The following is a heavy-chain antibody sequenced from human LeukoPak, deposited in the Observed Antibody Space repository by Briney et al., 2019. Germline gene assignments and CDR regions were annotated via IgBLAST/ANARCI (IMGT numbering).Heavy chain of an antibody. CDR1: GYTFTGYY. Sequence: ASVKVSCKPSGYTFTGYYLHWVRQAPGQGLEWMGWIGPNNGDTNYAQKFQGRVTMTRDTSISTAYMDLGRLTSDDTAVYYCARDVPYIVVVVAARNDAFDIWGQGTMVTVSS. CDR3: ARDVPYIVVVVAARNDAFDI. D-gene: IGHD2-15*01. CDR2: IGPNNGDT. J-gene: IGHJ3*02. V-gene: IGHV1-2*02.